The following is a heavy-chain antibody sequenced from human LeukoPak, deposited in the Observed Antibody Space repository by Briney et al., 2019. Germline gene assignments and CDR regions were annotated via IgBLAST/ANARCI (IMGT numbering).Heavy chain of an antibody. Sequence: PSDTLSLTCTVSGGSISSVSYYWGWIPQPPGKGLEWIGSIYYSGSTYYNPSLKSRVTVSVDTSKNQFYLRLSSVTAADTAVYYCASLGRGGSYYYYFGMDVWGQGTTVTVSS. CDR2: IYYSGST. J-gene: IGHJ6*02. CDR1: GGSISSVSYY. CDR3: ASLGRGGSYYYYFGMDV. V-gene: IGHV4-39*01. D-gene: IGHD1-26*01.